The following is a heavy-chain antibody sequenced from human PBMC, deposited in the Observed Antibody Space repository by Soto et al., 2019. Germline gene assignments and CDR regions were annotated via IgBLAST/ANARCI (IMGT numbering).Heavy chain of an antibody. CDR1: AFTFNNYA. Sequence: GSLRLSCAASAFTFNNYAMSWVRQAPGKGLEWVSGIGGSGRTTYYADSVKGRFTISRDNSNNTLFLQMNSLRAEDTAVYYCAKSRYSDSSGDFYDYWGQGTLVTVSS. V-gene: IGHV3-23*01. CDR3: AKSRYSDSSGDFYDY. CDR2: IGGSGRTT. J-gene: IGHJ4*02. D-gene: IGHD3-22*01.